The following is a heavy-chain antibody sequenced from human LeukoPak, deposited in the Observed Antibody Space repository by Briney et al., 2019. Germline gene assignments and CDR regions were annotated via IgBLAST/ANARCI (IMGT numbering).Heavy chain of an antibody. CDR3: ARDLDGPENY. CDR1: GVTVSSTD. J-gene: IGHJ4*02. D-gene: IGHD3-3*01. CDR2: IFSGGGT. Sequence: GGSLRLSCAVSGVTVSSTDMSWVRRAPGKGLEWVSVIFSGGGTYYTGSVKGRFTISRDNSKNTLYLQMNSLRAEDTAVYYCARDLDGPENYWGQGTLVTVSS. V-gene: IGHV3-53*01.